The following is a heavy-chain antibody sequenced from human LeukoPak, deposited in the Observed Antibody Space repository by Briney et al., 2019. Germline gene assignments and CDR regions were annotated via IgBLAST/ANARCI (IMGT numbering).Heavy chain of an antibody. D-gene: IGHD5-24*01. Sequence: GGSLRLSCAASGFTFDDYAMHWVRQAPGKGLEWVSVISADGGTTFYADSVKGRFTFSRDNNKNSLYLQMNSLRTEDTALYSCAKDLSGDGYNWGIFDYWGQGTLVTVSS. V-gene: IGHV3-43*02. CDR2: ISADGGTT. J-gene: IGHJ4*02. CDR1: GFTFDDYA. CDR3: AKDLSGDGYNWGIFDY.